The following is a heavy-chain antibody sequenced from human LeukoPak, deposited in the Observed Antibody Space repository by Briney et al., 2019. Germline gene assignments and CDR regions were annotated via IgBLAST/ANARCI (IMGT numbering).Heavy chain of an antibody. CDR1: GFTLSNYA. CDR2: ISSSGDDT. V-gene: IGHV3-23*01. J-gene: IGHJ4*02. D-gene: IGHD4/OR15-4a*01. CDR3: ARDESPVLATHLDS. Sequence: AGSRSPSSAASGFTLSNYAMTWVRQVPGKGLEWVSAISSSGDDTHYADSVKGRFSISSDISKNTLFLQKNTLRAEDTAVYFCARDESPVLATHLDSWGQGTLVTVSS.